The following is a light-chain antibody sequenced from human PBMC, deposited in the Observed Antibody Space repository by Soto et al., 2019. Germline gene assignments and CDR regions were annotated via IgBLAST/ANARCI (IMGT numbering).Light chain of an antibody. CDR3: SSYTTSNTLI. Sequence: QSALTQPASVSGSPGQSITISCSGTSSDVGAYNYVSWYQQYPGKAPKVMIPNVRDRPSGISNRFSGSKSGNTASLTISGLQAGDEADYYCSSYTTSNTLIFGGGTKLTVL. V-gene: IGLV2-14*03. CDR1: SSDVGAYNY. J-gene: IGLJ2*01. CDR2: NVR.